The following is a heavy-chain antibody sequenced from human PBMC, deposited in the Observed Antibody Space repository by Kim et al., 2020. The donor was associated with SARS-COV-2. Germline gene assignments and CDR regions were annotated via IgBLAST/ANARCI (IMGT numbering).Heavy chain of an antibody. V-gene: IGHV1-18*01. J-gene: IGHJ4*02. CDR1: GYTFTSYG. D-gene: IGHD3-10*01. CDR2: ISAYNGNT. Sequence: ASVKVSCKASGYTFTSYGISWVRQAPGQGLGWMGWISAYNGNTNYAQKLQGRVTMTTDTSTSTAYMELRSLRSDDTAVYYCARGGGLLWFGEFNFDYWGQGTLVTVSS. CDR3: ARGGGLLWFGEFNFDY.